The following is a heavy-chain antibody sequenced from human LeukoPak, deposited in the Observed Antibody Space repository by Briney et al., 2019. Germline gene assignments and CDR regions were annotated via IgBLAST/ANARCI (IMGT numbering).Heavy chain of an antibody. CDR2: IYYSGSI. CDR3: AREMVRGAYDY. Sequence: PSETLSLTCTVSGGSISSYYWSWIRQPPGKGLEWIGYIYYSGSINYNPSLKNRVTISVDTSKNQFSLKLSSVTAADTAVYYCAREMVRGAYDYWGQGTLVTVSS. J-gene: IGHJ4*02. CDR1: GGSISSYY. V-gene: IGHV4-59*08. D-gene: IGHD3-10*01.